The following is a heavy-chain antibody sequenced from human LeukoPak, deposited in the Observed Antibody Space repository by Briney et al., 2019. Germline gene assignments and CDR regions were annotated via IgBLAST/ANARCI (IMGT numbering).Heavy chain of an antibody. V-gene: IGHV3-66*01. CDR1: GFTVSNIY. CDR3: ARDLGSGEFDP. D-gene: IGHD3-10*01. Sequence: GGSPRLSCAASGFTVSNIYISWVRQAPGQGLEWVSVTYPGDATNYAESVKGRFTISRDNAKNTLYLQMNSLRAEDTAVYYCARDLGSGEFDPWGQGTLVTVSS. CDR2: TYPGDAT. J-gene: IGHJ5*02.